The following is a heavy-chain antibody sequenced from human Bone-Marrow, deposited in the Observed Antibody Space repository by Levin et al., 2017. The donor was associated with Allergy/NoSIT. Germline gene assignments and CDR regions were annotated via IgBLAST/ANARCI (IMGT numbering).Heavy chain of an antibody. Sequence: PGESLKISCKASGYLFPSYGISWVRQAPGQGLEWMGWISPNYGNTFYAPNLQDRVTMTTDTSTNTAYLELRSLRSDDTAVYYCARSRECSATNKIPSDYWGQGTLVTVSS. D-gene: IGHD1/OR15-1a*01. V-gene: IGHV1-18*01. J-gene: IGHJ4*02. CDR2: ISPNYGNT. CDR1: GYLFPSYG. CDR3: ARSRECSATNKIPSDY.